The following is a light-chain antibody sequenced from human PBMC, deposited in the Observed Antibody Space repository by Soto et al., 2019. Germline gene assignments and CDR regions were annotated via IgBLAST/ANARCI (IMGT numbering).Light chain of an antibody. Sequence: EIILTQSPGTLSLSPGERATLSCRASQTVPGNYLAWLQQKPGQAPRLLISRASSRATGIPDRFRGYGSGTDFTLSISRLEPEDFAVYYCLQYTSPPWTLGQGTKVETK. CDR1: QTVPGNY. CDR3: LQYTSPPWT. J-gene: IGKJ1*01. V-gene: IGKV3-20*01. CDR2: RAS.